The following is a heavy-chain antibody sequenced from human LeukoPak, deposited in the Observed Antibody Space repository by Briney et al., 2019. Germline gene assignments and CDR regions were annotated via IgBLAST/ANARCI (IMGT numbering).Heavy chain of an antibody. J-gene: IGHJ3*02. Sequence: GGSLRLSCAASGFTFSSYAMSWVRQAPGKGLEWVSVIYSGGSTYYADSVKGRFTISRDNSKNTLYLQMNSLRAEDTAVYYCAREGGYFDWLLEAFDIWAKGKMVTVSS. CDR1: GFTFSSYA. D-gene: IGHD3-9*01. V-gene: IGHV3-66*01. CDR2: IYSGGST. CDR3: AREGGYFDWLLEAFDI.